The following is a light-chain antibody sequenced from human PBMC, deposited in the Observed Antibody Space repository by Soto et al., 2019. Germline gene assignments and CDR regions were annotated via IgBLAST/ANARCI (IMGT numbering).Light chain of an antibody. CDR1: QSFTSNF. CDR3: QHYVSIPPAWT. Sequence: EIVLTQSPGSLSLSPGERATLSCRASQSFTSNFLAWYQQKPGQAHRLLIYGASSRATGIPDRFSGSGAGTDFNLTISRLEPEDFAVYYCQHYVSIPPAWTFGQGTKVEIK. J-gene: IGKJ1*01. CDR2: GAS. V-gene: IGKV3-20*01.